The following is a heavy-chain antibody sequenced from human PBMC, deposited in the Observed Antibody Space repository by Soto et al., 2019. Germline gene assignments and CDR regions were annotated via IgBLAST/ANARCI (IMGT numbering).Heavy chain of an antibody. Sequence: QLQLQESGSGLVKPSQTLSLTCAVSGGSISSGGYSWSWIRQPPGKGLEWIGYIYHSGSTYYNPSLKGPGPISSGRFKKPFSPEPGSGTRGDPGGYFLSRGPSPLGQGTLVTVSS. CDR1: GGSISSGGYS. CDR2: IYHSGST. CDR3: SRGPSP. V-gene: IGHV4-30-2*01. J-gene: IGHJ5*02.